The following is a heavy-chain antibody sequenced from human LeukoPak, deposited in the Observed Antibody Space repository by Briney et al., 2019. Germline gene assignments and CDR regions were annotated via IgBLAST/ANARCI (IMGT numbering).Heavy chain of an antibody. Sequence: GASVKVSCKASGYTFTGYYMHWVRQAPGQGLEWMGWINPNSGGTNYAQKFQGRVTMTRDTSISTAYMELSRLRSDDTAVYYCASPSKAYSSSWYLDYWGQGTLVTVSS. J-gene: IGHJ4*02. CDR1: GYTFTGYY. V-gene: IGHV1-2*02. CDR3: ASPSKAYSSSWYLDY. CDR2: INPNSGGT. D-gene: IGHD6-13*01.